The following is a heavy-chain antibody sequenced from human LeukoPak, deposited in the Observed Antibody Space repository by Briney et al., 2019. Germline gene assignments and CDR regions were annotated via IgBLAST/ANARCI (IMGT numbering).Heavy chain of an antibody. V-gene: IGHV3-30*18. Sequence: GGSLRLSCAASGFTFSIYGMHWVRQAPGKGLEWVAVISYDGSNKYYADSVKGRFTISRDNSKNTLYLQMNSLRAEDTAVYYCAKDGAGGATRYFDYWGQGTLVTVSS. CDR3: AKDGAGGATRYFDY. CDR2: ISYDGSNK. CDR1: GFTFSIYG. J-gene: IGHJ4*02. D-gene: IGHD1-26*01.